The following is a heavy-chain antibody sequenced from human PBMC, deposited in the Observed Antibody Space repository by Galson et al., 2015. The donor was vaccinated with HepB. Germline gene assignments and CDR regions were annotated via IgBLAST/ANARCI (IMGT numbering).Heavy chain of an antibody. CDR3: ARDPGTWRGQQLVPVNLFDH. Sequence: SLRLSCAASGFTFSRYSMHWVRQTPGKGLEWVAIISYDGTNKNFADSVRDRFTISRDNSKNTVYLQMNSLRVEDTAIYYCARDPGTWRGQQLVPVNLFDHWGQGTLVTVSS. J-gene: IGHJ5*02. D-gene: IGHD6-13*01. CDR2: ISYDGTNK. V-gene: IGHV3-30*04. CDR1: GFTFSRYS.